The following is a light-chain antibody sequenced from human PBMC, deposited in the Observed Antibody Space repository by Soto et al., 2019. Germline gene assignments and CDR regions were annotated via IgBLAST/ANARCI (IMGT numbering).Light chain of an antibody. Sequence: DIVLTQSPATLSVSPGERATLSCRASQSLSSYLAWYQQKPGQAPRLLIYGASSRATGIPDRFSGSGSGTDFTLTISRLEPEDFAVYYCQQYGSSPWTFGQGTKVDIK. CDR3: QQYGSSPWT. V-gene: IGKV3-20*01. CDR1: QSLSSY. J-gene: IGKJ1*01. CDR2: GAS.